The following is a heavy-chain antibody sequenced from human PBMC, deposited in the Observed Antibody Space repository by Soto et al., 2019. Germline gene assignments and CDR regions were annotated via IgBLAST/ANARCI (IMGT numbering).Heavy chain of an antibody. CDR1: GGSISSSNW. J-gene: IGHJ4*02. V-gene: IGHV4-4*02. CDR2: IYHSGST. CDR3: ARCIAAAGPNDY. D-gene: IGHD6-13*01. Sequence: SETLSLTCAVSGGSISSSNWWSWVRQPPGKGLEWIGEIYHSGSTNYNPSLKSRVTISVDKSKNQFSLKLSSVTAADTAVYYGARCIAAAGPNDYWGKGTLVTVSS.